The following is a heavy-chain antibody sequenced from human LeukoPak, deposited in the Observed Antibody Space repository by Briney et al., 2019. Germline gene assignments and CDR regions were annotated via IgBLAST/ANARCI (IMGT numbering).Heavy chain of an antibody. J-gene: IGHJ4*02. CDR3: AKGVYTYGSMLLGFDD. CDR2: IWYDGSNK. Sequence: GTSLRLSCAASGFTFSTYGMHWVRQAPGMGLEWLAVIWYDGSNKYYADSVKGRFTVSRDDFKNTLNLQMNSLRAEDTAVYYCAKGVYTYGSMLLGFDDWGQGTLVAVSS. D-gene: IGHD2-2*02. CDR1: GFTFSTYG. V-gene: IGHV3-33*06.